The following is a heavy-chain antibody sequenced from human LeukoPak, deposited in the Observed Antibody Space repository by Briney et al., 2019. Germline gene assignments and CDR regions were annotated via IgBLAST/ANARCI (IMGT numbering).Heavy chain of an antibody. D-gene: IGHD2-15*01. V-gene: IGHV3-66*04. J-gene: IGHJ4*02. CDR3: ARHCSGGTCPFDY. Sequence: TGGSLRLSCATSGVTFSTIYMSWVRQAPGKGLEWVSVIFDGGTTYYAGSVKGRFTISRDTSTKTLNLQMDSLRAEDTAVYYCARHCSGGTCPFDYWGQGTLVTVSS. CDR2: IFDGGTT. CDR1: GVTFSTIY.